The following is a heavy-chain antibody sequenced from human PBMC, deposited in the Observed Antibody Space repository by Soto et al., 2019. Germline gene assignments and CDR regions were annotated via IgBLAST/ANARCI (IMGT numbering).Heavy chain of an antibody. D-gene: IGHD2-15*01. J-gene: IGHJ4*02. Sequence: PGGSLRLSCAASGFTVSSKYMTWVRQAPGKGLEWVSAISGSGGSTYYADSVKGRFTISRDNSKNTLYLQMNSLRAEDTAVYYCAKELVPGPTDIVVATDYWGQGTLVTVSS. CDR2: ISGSGGST. CDR1: GFTVSSKY. CDR3: AKELVPGPTDIVVATDY. V-gene: IGHV3-23*01.